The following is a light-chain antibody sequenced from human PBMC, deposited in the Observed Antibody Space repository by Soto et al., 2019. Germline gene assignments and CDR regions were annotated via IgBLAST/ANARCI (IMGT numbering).Light chain of an antibody. V-gene: IGLV1-44*01. Sequence: QSVLTQPPSASGTPGQRVTISCSASSGSLSVDWYQHLPGTAPKLLIQSNHQRPSGVPDRFPGSKSGTAASLAISGLQSEDDADYYCAAWDDSLNGLYVFGTGTKLTVL. CDR3: AAWDDSLNGLYV. CDR1: SGSLS. J-gene: IGLJ1*01. CDR2: SNH.